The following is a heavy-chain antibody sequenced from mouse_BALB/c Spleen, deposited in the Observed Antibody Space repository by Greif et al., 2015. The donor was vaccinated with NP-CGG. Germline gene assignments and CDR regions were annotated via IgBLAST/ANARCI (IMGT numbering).Heavy chain of an antibody. Sequence: QVQLQQSGAELMKPGASVKISCKATGYTFSSYWIEWVKQRPGHGLEWIGEILPGSGSTNYNEKFKGKATFTADTSSNTAHMQLSSLTSEDSAVYYCARRGYGNQYYYDYWGQGTTLTVSS. J-gene: IGHJ2*01. CDR2: ILPGSGST. D-gene: IGHD2-1*01. V-gene: IGHV1-9*01. CDR3: ARRGYGNQYYYDY. CDR1: GYTFSSYW.